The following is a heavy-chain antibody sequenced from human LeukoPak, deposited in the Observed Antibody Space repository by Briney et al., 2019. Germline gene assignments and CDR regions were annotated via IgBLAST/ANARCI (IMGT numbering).Heavy chain of an antibody. CDR2: IIPIFGTA. V-gene: IGHV1-69*13. CDR3: ARAYYYDSSGYYPFDY. Sequence: ASVKVSCKASGGTFSSYAISWVRQAPGQGLEWMGGIIPIFGTANYAQKFQGRVTITADESTSTAYMELSSLRSEDTAVYCCARAYYYDSSGYYPFDYWGQGTLVTVSS. D-gene: IGHD3-22*01. J-gene: IGHJ4*02. CDR1: GGTFSSYA.